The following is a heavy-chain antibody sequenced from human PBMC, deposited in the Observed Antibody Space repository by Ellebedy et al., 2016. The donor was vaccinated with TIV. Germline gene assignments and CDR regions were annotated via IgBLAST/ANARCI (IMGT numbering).Heavy chain of an antibody. CDR1: GGAFSGPY. CDR2: ITDNEST. V-gene: IGHV4-34*01. CDR3: ARGRTSMSTKAQYFDS. D-gene: IGHD3-16*01. Sequence: SETLSLXCAVNGGAFSGPYWRWIRQSPGTGLEWIGEITDNESTNYNPSLKNRVTISVDTSKNQFSLKLRSLTAADMAVYYCARGRTSMSTKAQYFDSWGQGTLVTVSS. J-gene: IGHJ4*02.